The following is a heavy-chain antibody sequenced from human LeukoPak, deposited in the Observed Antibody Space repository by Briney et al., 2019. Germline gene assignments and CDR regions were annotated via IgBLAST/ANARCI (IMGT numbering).Heavy chain of an antibody. J-gene: IGHJ4*02. V-gene: IGHV4-34*01. CDR1: GGSFSGYY. CDR3: ARAGVEMAKPFDY. Sequence: ASETLSLTCAVYGGSFSGYYWSWIRQPPGKGLEWIGEINHSGSTNYNPSLKSRVTISVDTSKNQFSLKLSSVTAADTAVYYCARAGVEMAKPFDYWGQGTLVTVSS. D-gene: IGHD5-24*01. CDR2: INHSGST.